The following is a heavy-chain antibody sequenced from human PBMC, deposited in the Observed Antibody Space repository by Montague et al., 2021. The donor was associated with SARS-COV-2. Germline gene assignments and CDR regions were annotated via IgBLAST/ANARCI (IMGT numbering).Heavy chain of an antibody. D-gene: IGHD3-3*01. CDR1: GVSITSDIYF. CDR2: VYPLATN. CDR3: ASYDFWSGYTDDL. Sequence: TLSLTCTVSGVSITSDIYFWHWFRQPAGKGLEWIGRVYPLATNKHNPSLRSRLTLAFDTSKNQISLNLTSVTAADAAVYYCASYDFWSGYTDDLWGPGIRVTVSS. V-gene: IGHV4-61*02. J-gene: IGHJ5*02.